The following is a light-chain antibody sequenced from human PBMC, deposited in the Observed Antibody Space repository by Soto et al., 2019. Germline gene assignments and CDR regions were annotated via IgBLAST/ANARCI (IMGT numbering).Light chain of an antibody. CDR2: DVS. CDR1: SSDVGGYNY. Sequence: QSALTQPASVSGSPGQSITISCTGTSSDVGGYNYVSWYQHHPGKAPKLMIYDVSNRPSGVSNRFSGSKSGNTASLIISGLQAEDEADDYCNSYTSSSTLSTYVFGTGTKLTVL. CDR3: NSYTSSSTLSTYV. J-gene: IGLJ1*01. V-gene: IGLV2-14*03.